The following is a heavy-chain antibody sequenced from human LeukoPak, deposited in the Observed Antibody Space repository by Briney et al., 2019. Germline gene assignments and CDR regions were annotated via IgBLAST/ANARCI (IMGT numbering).Heavy chain of an antibody. CDR1: GFTFSSYG. J-gene: IGHJ5*02. V-gene: IGHV3-30*02. Sequence: GGSLRLSCAASGFTFSSYGMHWVRQAPGKGLEWVAFIRYDGSNKYYADSVKGRFTISRDNSKNSLYLQMNSLRTEDTALYYCAKDGYYGSGSYVYNRSDPWGQGTLVTVSS. CDR3: AKDGYYGSGSYVYNRSDP. CDR2: IRYDGSNK. D-gene: IGHD3-10*01.